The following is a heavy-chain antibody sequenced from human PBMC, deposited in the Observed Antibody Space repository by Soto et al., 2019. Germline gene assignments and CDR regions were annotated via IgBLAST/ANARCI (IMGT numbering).Heavy chain of an antibody. CDR1: GFTFSNFA. CDR2: ISKSGATK. D-gene: IGHD3-10*02. J-gene: IGHJ3*02. CDR3: AKDPNVYYVGGFEM. V-gene: IGHV3-23*02. Sequence: HLLESGGALVQPGGSLRLSCPASGFTFSNFAMSWVRQPPGGGPEWVSGISKSGATKDYEDSVKGRFIISRDHSTNTLSLQMDNLRGEDTAVYWCAKDPNVYYVGGFEMSGQGTQVIVSS.